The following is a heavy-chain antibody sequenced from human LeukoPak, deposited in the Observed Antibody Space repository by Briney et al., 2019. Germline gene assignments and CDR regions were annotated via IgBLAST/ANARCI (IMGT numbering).Heavy chain of an antibody. CDR2: LSGSGVTT. D-gene: IGHD7-27*01. V-gene: IGHV3-23*01. J-gene: IGHJ4*02. Sequence: GGSLRLSFAASGFTFSSYALSGFGPAPGRGLAGVSTLSGSGVTTYYADSVRGRFTISRDNSNDTLYLQMNSLRAEDTAVYYCAKSKNLGISGAFDYWGQGTLVTVSS. CDR1: GFTFSSYA. CDR3: AKSKNLGISGAFDY.